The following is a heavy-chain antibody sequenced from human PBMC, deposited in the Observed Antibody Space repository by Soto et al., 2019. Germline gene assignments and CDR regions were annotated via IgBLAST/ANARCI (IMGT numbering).Heavy chain of an antibody. Sequence: QAHLEQSGAEVKRPGASVKVSCKASGYTFSDFDINWLRQASGQGPEWMGWMNAKRGDTFFAQTFQDKFNMTWDTSLSTAYMEVGSLTSDDTAMYYCARGNPFNYAGFDVWGQGTTVAVSS. CDR3: ARGNPFNYAGFDV. D-gene: IGHD3-16*01. J-gene: IGHJ6*02. V-gene: IGHV1-8*01. CDR1: GYTFSDFD. CDR2: MNAKRGDT.